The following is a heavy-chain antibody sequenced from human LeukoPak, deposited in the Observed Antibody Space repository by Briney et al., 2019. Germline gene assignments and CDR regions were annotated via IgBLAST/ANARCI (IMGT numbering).Heavy chain of an antibody. CDR1: GGSISSYY. CDR2: IYYSGST. J-gene: IGHJ4*02. Sequence: SETLSLTYTVSGGSISSYYWSWIRQPPGKGLEWIGYIYYSGSTNYNPSLKSRVTISVDTSKNQFSLKLSSVTAADTAMYYCARGGGGSWYGTVDYWGQGTLVTVSS. D-gene: IGHD6-13*01. CDR3: ARGGGGSWYGTVDY. V-gene: IGHV4-59*01.